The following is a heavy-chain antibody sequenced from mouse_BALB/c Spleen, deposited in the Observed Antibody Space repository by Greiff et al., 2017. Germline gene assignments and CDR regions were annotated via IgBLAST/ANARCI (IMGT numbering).Heavy chain of an antibody. J-gene: IGHJ4*01. CDR2: ISYSGST. CDR3: ARDGYGSSYQAMDY. V-gene: IGHV3-2*02. D-gene: IGHD1-1*01. CDR1: GYSITSDYA. Sequence: EVQLVESGPGLVKPSQSLSLTCTVTGYSITSDYAWNWIRQFPGNKLEWMGYISYSGSTSYNPSLKSRISITRDTSKNQFFLQLNSVTTEDTATYYCARDGYGSSYQAMDYWGQGTSVTVSS.